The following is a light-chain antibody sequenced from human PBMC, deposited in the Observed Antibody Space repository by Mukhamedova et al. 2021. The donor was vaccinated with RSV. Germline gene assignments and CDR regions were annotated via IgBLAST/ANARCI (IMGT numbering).Light chain of an antibody. J-gene: IGKJ4*01. Sequence: DISNCLAWFQQKPGKAPKSLIYAVSTLQSGVPSKFSDSGSGTEFTLTINTLQPEDFATYYCQQYYGYPLTFGGGTTVEIK. CDR3: QQYYGYPLT. CDR1: DISNC. V-gene: IGKV1-16*02. CDR2: AVS.